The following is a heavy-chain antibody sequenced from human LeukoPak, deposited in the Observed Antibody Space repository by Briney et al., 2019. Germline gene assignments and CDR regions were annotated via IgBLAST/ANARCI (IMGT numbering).Heavy chain of an antibody. CDR2: ISAYNGNT. CDR1: GFMFSNYG. Sequence: EASVKVSCKASGFMFSNYGISWVRQAPGQGLEWIGWISAYNGNTNYAQKVQGRVSMTTDTSTNTAYMELRSLRSDDTAVYFCARDTTFDSSGYPFDFWGQGTLVTVSS. D-gene: IGHD3-22*01. CDR3: ARDTTFDSSGYPFDF. J-gene: IGHJ4*02. V-gene: IGHV1-18*04.